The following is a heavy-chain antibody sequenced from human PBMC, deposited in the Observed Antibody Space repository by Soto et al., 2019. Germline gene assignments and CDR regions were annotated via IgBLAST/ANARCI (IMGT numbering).Heavy chain of an antibody. V-gene: IGHV4-34*01. CDR1: GGSFSGYY. J-gene: IGHJ6*02. D-gene: IGHD4-17*01. Sequence: SETLSLTCAVYGGSFSGYYWSWIRQPPGKGLEWIGEINHSGSTNYNPSLKSRVTISVDTSKNQFSLKLSSVTAADTAVYYCARGGPVSHYYGLDVWGQGTTVTVSS. CDR2: INHSGST. CDR3: ARGGPVSHYYGLDV.